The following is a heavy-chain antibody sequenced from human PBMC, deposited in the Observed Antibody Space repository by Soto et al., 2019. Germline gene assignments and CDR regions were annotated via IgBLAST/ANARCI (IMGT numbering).Heavy chain of an antibody. Sequence: QVQLVQSGAEVKKPGASVKVSCKASGYTFTSNYMHWVRQAPGQGLAWKGIINPSGGSTSYAQKFQGRVTMTRDTCTSTVYMEMSSLRSEDTAVYYCAWGGHYYYYGMDVWGQGTTVTVS. CDR2: INPSGGST. CDR3: AWGGHYYYYGMDV. CDR1: GYTFTSNY. J-gene: IGHJ6*02. D-gene: IGHD3-16*01. V-gene: IGHV1-46*01.